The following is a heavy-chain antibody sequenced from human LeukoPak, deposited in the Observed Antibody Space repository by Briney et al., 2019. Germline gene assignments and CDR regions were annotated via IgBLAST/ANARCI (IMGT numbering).Heavy chain of an antibody. V-gene: IGHV4-59*08. CDR3: ARRYTAMVPYWYFDL. J-gene: IGHJ2*01. CDR1: GGSISSYY. D-gene: IGHD5-18*01. Sequence: SETLPLTCTVSGGSISSYYWSWIRQPPGKGLEWIGYIYYSGSTNYNPSLKSRVTISVDTSKNQFSLKLSSVTAADTAVYYCARRYTAMVPYWYFDLWGRGTLVTVSS. CDR2: IYYSGST.